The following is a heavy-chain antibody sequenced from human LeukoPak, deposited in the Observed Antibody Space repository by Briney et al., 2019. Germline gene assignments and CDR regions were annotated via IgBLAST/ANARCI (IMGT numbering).Heavy chain of an antibody. CDR1: GFTFSRYS. J-gene: IGHJ4*02. Sequence: GGSLRLSCAASGFTFSRYSMHWVRQAPGKGLEWVAVISYDGSNKDYADSVKGRFTISRDNSKNTLYLQMNSLRAEDTAVYYCARGGDSGSYIDYWGQGTLVTVSS. CDR2: ISYDGSNK. CDR3: ARGGDSGSYIDY. D-gene: IGHD3-10*01. V-gene: IGHV3-30-3*01.